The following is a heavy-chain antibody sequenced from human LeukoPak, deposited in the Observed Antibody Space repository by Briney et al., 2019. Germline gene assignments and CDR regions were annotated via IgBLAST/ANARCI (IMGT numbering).Heavy chain of an antibody. CDR2: IYYSGST. Sequence: SETLSLTCTVSGGSISTYYWSWIRQPPGKGLEWIGYIYYSGSTNYNPSLKSRVTISVDTSKNQFSLRLSSVTAADTAVYYCARGAWYGLSWGQGTVVTVSS. D-gene: IGHD3-10*01. J-gene: IGHJ4*02. V-gene: IGHV4-59*01. CDR1: GGSISTYY. CDR3: ARGAWYGLS.